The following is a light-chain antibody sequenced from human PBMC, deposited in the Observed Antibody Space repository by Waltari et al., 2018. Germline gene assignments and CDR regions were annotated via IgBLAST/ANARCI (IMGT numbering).Light chain of an antibody. CDR2: DAS. V-gene: IGKV1-33*01. Sequence: DVQMTQSPSFLSASVGYRFPITCQASHDITTFLTWYQQKPGKAPNLLIYDASTLQTGVPSRFSGSGSGTVFTFTISGLQPEDIATYYCQQYDSIPVTFGGGTKVEI. J-gene: IGKJ4*01. CDR3: QQYDSIPVT. CDR1: HDITTF.